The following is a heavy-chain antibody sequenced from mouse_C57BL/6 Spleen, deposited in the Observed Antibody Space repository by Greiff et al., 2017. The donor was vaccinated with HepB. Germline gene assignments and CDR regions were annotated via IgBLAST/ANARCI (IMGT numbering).Heavy chain of an antibody. V-gene: IGHV5-17*01. CDR3: ARQGDGYSWFAY. CDR2: ISSGSSTI. D-gene: IGHD2-3*01. CDR1: GFTFSDYG. J-gene: IGHJ3*01. Sequence: DVHLVESGGGLVKPGGSLKLSCAASGFTFSDYGMHWVRQAPEKGLEWVAYISSGSSTIYYADTVKGRFTISRDNAKNTLFLQMTSLRSEDTAMYYCARQGDGYSWFAYWGQGTLVTVSA.